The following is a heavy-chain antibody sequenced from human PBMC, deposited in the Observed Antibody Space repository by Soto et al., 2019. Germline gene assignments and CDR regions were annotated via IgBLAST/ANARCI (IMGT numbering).Heavy chain of an antibody. CDR1: GYTFTSCY. Sequence: SVKVSCKASGYTFTSCYIHWVRQAPGLGLEWLGRINPILSMSNYAQYFQGRVTITADKSTSTAYMELSSLRSEDTAMYYCATNYGSGYRAFDFWGQGALVTVSS. V-gene: IGHV1-69*02. J-gene: IGHJ4*02. D-gene: IGHD3-10*01. CDR3: ATNYGSGYRAFDF. CDR2: INPILSMS.